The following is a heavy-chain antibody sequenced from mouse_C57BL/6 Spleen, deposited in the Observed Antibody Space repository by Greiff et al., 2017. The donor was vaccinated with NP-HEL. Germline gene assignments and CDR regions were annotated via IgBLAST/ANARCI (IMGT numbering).Heavy chain of an antibody. Sequence: VQVVESGPELVKPGASVKISCKASGYAFSSSWMNWVKQRPGKGLEWIGRIYPGDGDTNYNGKFKGKATLTADKSSSTAYMQLSSLTSEDSAVYFCAREKLGRDYWGQGTTLTVSS. J-gene: IGHJ2*01. V-gene: IGHV1-82*01. CDR1: GYAFSSSW. D-gene: IGHD4-1*01. CDR2: IYPGDGDT. CDR3: AREKLGRDY.